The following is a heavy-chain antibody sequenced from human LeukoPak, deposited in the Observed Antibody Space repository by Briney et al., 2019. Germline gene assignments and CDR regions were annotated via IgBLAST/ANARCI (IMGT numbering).Heavy chain of an antibody. CDR2: IRSDGNNK. V-gene: IGHV3-30*02. CDR3: AKDIPSSSWYLGY. J-gene: IGHJ4*02. D-gene: IGHD6-13*01. CDR1: GFTFSSFA. Sequence: GSLRLSCAASGFTFSSFAMHWVRQAPGKGLEWVALIRSDGNNKYYADSVKGRFTISRDDSKNTLYLQMNSLRPEDTAVYYCAKDIPSSSWYLGYWGQGALVTVSS.